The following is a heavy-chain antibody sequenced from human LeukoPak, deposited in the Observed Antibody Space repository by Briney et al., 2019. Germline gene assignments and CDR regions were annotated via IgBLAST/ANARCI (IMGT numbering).Heavy chain of an antibody. Sequence: GGSLRLSCAASGFTYSSYWMHSVRQAPGKGLVWVTRVSSDGRSTSSADSVKGRFSISRDNAKNTLYLQMNGLRTEDTAVYYCARDQLYCSGGICYFDYWGQGTLVTVSS. CDR2: VSSDGRST. CDR3: ARDQLYCSGGICYFDY. V-gene: IGHV3-74*01. J-gene: IGHJ4*02. D-gene: IGHD2-15*01. CDR1: GFTYSSYW.